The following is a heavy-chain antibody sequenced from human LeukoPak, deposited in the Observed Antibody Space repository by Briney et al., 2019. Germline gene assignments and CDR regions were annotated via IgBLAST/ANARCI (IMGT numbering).Heavy chain of an antibody. J-gene: IGHJ6*03. CDR3: ARRPVVNYYYYYMDV. Sequence: PSETLSLTCAVYGGSFSGYYWSWIRQPPGKGLEWIGEINHSGSTNYNPSPKSRVTISVDTSKNQFSLKLSSVTAADTAVYYCARRPVVNYYYYYMDVWGKGTTVTVSS. D-gene: IGHD4-23*01. V-gene: IGHV4-34*01. CDR1: GGSFSGYY. CDR2: INHSGST.